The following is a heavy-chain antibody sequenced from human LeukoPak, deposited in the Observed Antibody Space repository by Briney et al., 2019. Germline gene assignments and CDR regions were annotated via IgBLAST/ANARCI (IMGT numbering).Heavy chain of an antibody. CDR1: GSTFSNYS. J-gene: IGHJ4*02. CDR2: ISSSSSTI. V-gene: IGHV3-48*01. Sequence: PGGSLRLSCAASGSTFSNYSMTWVRQAPGKGLEWVSYISSSSSTISYADSVKGRFTISRDNASNSLYLQMNSLRAEDTAVYYCAGRSGPFDYWGQGTLVTVSS. D-gene: IGHD2-15*01. CDR3: AGRSGPFDY.